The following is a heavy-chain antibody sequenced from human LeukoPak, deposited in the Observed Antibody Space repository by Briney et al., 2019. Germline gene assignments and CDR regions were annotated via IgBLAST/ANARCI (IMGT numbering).Heavy chain of an antibody. CDR2: INWNGGST. J-gene: IGHJ4*02. Sequence: GGSLRLSCAASGFTFDDYGMSWVRQAPGKGLEWVSGINWNGGSTGYADSVKGRFIISRDNSKNALSLQLNSLRPEDTALYYCAKHFCTGLDCSLFDSWGQGTLVTVSS. CDR3: AKHFCTGLDCSLFDS. V-gene: IGHV3-20*04. CDR1: GFTFDDYG. D-gene: IGHD3/OR15-3a*01.